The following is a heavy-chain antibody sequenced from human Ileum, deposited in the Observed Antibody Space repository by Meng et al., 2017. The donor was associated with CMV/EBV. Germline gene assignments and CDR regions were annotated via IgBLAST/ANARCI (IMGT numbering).Heavy chain of an antibody. CDR2: IHPTGTT. CDR1: GGSLTSYY. V-gene: IGHV4-4*07. CDR3: ARAAARGVPVDL. D-gene: IGHD3-10*01. J-gene: IGHJ5*02. Sequence: QVRLQESGPRLLQPSATLSLTCTVTGGSLTSYYWTWIRQPAGKGLEWIGRIHPTGTTDDNPSLRSRVSMSLDKSKNQFSLKLTSVTAADTAVYYCARAAARGVPVDLWGQGTLVTVSS.